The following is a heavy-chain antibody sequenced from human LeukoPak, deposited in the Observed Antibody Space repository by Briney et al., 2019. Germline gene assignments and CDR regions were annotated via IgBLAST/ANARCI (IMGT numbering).Heavy chain of an antibody. CDR2: ISYDGSNK. CDR3: ARSYCSGGSCYSLNY. D-gene: IGHD2-15*01. J-gene: IGHJ4*02. V-gene: IGHV3-30*03. Sequence: GGSLRLSCEASGFKFSDYYMGWVRQAPGKGLEWVAVISYDGSNKYYADSVKGRFTISRDNSKNTLYLQMNSLRAEDTAVYYCARSYCSGGSCYSLNYWGQGTLVTVSS. CDR1: GFKFSDYY.